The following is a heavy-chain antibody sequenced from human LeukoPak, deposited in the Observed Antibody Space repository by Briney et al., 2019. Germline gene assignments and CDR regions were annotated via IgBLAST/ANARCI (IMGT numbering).Heavy chain of an antibody. V-gene: IGHV4-61*02. CDR1: GGSISSGSYY. CDR3: AGLKGDYVRHEYFQH. J-gene: IGHJ1*01. CDR2: IYTSGST. Sequence: SETLSLTCTVSGGSISSGSYYWSWIRQPAGKGLEWIGRIYTSGSTNYNPSLKSRVTISVDTSKNQFSLKLSSVTAADTAVYYCAGLKGDYVRHEYFQHWGQGTLVTVSS. D-gene: IGHD4-17*01.